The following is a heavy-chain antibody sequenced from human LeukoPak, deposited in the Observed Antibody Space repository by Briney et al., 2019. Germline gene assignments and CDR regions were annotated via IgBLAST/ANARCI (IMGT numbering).Heavy chain of an antibody. V-gene: IGHV3-21*01. CDR3: ASDILTGYLYY. Sequence: GGSLRLSCAACGFTFSSYAMSWVRQAPGKGLEWISSISSSSSYIYYADSVKGRFTISRDNAKDSLYLQMNSLRAEDTAVYYCASDILTGYLYYWGQGTLVTVSS. D-gene: IGHD3-9*01. J-gene: IGHJ4*02. CDR2: ISSSSSYI. CDR1: GFTFSSYA.